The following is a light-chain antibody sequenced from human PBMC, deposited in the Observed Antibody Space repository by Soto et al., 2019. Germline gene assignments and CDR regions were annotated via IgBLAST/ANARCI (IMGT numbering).Light chain of an antibody. Sequence: QSALTQPPSASGSPGPSVTISCTGTSSDVGGYNYVSWYQQHPGNAPKLMIYDVSKRPSGVPDRFSGSKSGNTASLTVSGLQAEDEADYYCSSYAGSNNLVFGGGTKLTV. CDR2: DVS. CDR3: SSYAGSNNLV. J-gene: IGLJ3*02. V-gene: IGLV2-8*01. CDR1: SSDVGGYNY.